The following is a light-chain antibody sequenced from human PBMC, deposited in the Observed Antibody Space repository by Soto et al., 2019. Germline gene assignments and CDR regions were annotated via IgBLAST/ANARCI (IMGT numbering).Light chain of an antibody. CDR2: AAS. J-gene: IGKJ5*01. Sequence: DIQITQSPSSLSASVGDRVTMTCRASQSISSYLNWYQQKPGKAPKLLIYAASSLQSGVPSRFSGSGSGTDFTLTISSLQPEDFATYYCQQSYSTSITFGQGTRLEIK. CDR3: QQSYSTSIT. V-gene: IGKV1-39*01. CDR1: QSISSY.